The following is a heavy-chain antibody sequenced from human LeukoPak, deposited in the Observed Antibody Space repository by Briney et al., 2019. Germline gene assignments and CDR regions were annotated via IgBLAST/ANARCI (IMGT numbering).Heavy chain of an antibody. CDR2: IHESGST. Sequence: SETLSLTCAVSGVSISSNNWWSWVRQPPGKGLEWIGEIHESGSTNYNPSLKSRVTISEDKSKDQFSLKLSSVTAADTAVYYCARHEGFSQKDWGQGTQVTVS. CDR1: GVSISSNNW. J-gene: IGHJ4*02. CDR3: ARHEGFSQKD. V-gene: IGHV4-4*02.